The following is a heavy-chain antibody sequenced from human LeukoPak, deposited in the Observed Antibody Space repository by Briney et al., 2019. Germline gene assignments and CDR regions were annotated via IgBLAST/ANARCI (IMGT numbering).Heavy chain of an antibody. Sequence: ASVKVSSKASGYTFTDYFVRCVRQALGQGLELMGWINPNSGGTNYAQKFQGRVTMTRDTSISTAFMELSRLRSDDTAVYYCARDIATERGDCSGGSCYFDYWSQGTLVTVSS. CDR2: INPNSGGT. J-gene: IGHJ4*02. V-gene: IGHV1-2*02. CDR3: ARDIATERGDCSGGSCYFDY. D-gene: IGHD2-15*01. CDR1: GYTFTDYF.